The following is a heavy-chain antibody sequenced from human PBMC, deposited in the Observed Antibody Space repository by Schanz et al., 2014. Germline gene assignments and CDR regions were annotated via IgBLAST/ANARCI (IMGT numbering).Heavy chain of an antibody. V-gene: IGHV3-9*02. D-gene: IGHD6-13*01. CDR3: VSQTGSPNY. CDR1: GFNSDDYA. Sequence: EVQVVESGGGLVQPGGSLRLSCTASGFNSDDYAMHWVRQAPGKGLEWVSNIPWNGAAIGYAGSVRGRFTISRDSAKNSVFLQMNSLRAEDTAVYFCVSQTGSPNYWGQGTLVTVSS. CDR2: IPWNGAAI. J-gene: IGHJ4*02.